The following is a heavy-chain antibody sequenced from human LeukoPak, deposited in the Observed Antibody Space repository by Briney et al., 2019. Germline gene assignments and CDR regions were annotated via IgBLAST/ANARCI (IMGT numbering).Heavy chain of an antibody. Sequence: GESLKISCQVSGYSFTTYWIGWVRQMPGKGLEWMGIIYPDVSDTTYSPAFQGQVTISADKSISTAYLQWSSLKASDTAVYYYARRSRPKDSNGYYDHWGQGTLVTVSS. J-gene: IGHJ5*02. CDR2: IYPDVSDT. D-gene: IGHD3-22*01. CDR1: GYSFTTYW. CDR3: ARRSRPKDSNGYYDH. V-gene: IGHV5-51*01.